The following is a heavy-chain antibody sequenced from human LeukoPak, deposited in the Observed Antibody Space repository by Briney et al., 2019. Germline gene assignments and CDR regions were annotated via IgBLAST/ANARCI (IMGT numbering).Heavy chain of an antibody. Sequence: ASVKVSCKASGYTFTSYDINWVRQGTGQGLEWMGWMNPNSDNTGYAQKFQGRVIITRNTSISTDYMELSSLRSEDTAVYYCARGRGYCSSTSCYGFYYMDVWGKGTTVTVSS. CDR1: GYTFTSYD. CDR3: ARGRGYCSSTSCYGFYYMDV. J-gene: IGHJ6*03. V-gene: IGHV1-8*03. CDR2: MNPNSDNT. D-gene: IGHD2-2*01.